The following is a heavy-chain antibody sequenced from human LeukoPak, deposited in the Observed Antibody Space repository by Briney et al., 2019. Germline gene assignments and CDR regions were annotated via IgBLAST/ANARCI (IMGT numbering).Heavy chain of an antibody. CDR3: ARDTSNGGLES. D-gene: IGHD2-8*01. CDR1: GFTFSSYS. V-gene: IGHV3-21*01. J-gene: IGHJ5*01. CDR2: ISSSSSYI. Sequence: GGSLRLSCAASGFTFSSYSMNWVRQAPGKGLEWVSSISSSSSYIYYADSVKGRFTVSRDNAKSSLYLQMNSLRAEDTAVYYCARDTSNGGLESWGQGTLVTVSS.